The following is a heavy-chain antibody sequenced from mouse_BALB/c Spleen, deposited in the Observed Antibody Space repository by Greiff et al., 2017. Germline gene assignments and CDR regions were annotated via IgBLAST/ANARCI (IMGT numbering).Heavy chain of an antibody. CDR3: ARSYGSSEFAY. J-gene: IGHJ3*01. CDR1: GFTFSSFG. CDR2: ISSGSSTI. V-gene: IGHV5-17*02. D-gene: IGHD1-1*01. Sequence: EVQRVESGGGLVQPGGSRKLSCAASGFTFSSFGMHWVRQAPEKGLEWVAYISSGSSTIYYADTVKGRFTISRDNPKNTLFLQMTSLRSEDTAMYYCARSYGSSEFAYWGQGTLVTVSA.